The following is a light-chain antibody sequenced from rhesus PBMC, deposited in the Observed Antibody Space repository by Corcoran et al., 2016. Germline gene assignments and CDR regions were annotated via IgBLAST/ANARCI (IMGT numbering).Light chain of an antibody. V-gene: IGLV2-32*02. CDR1: SSDIGGYNY. CDR2: EVN. J-gene: IGLJ1*01. CDR3: SSFAGNNNYI. Sequence: QAALTQPRSVSGSPGQSVTIPCTGTSSDIGGYNYVSWYQHHPGTAPKLMIYEVNKRPSGVSDRFSGTTFANTASLTIAGLQAEDAAEYCCSSFAGNNNYIFGGGTRLTVL.